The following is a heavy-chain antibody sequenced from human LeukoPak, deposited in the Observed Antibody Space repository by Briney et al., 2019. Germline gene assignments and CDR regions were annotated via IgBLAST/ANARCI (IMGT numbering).Heavy chain of an antibody. J-gene: IGHJ4*02. D-gene: IGHD5-24*01. Sequence: PSETLSLTCTVSGAAISSNYWSWIRQPPGKGLEWIGSIYYSGRTNYNPSLKSRVTISMDTSKNQFSLKLSSVTAADSAVYYCASADGYKIDYWGQGTLVTVSS. CDR3: ASADGYKIDY. CDR2: IYYSGRT. CDR1: GAAISSNY. V-gene: IGHV4-59*01.